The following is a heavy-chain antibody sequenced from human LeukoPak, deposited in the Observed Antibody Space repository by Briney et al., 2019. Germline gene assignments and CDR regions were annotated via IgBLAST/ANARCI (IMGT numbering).Heavy chain of an antibody. D-gene: IGHD2-2*01. J-gene: IGHJ4*02. CDR2: ISGGGDGT. Sequence: GGSLRLSCAASGFTLSTYAMNWVRQAPGKGLEWVSAISGGGDGTYYADSVKGRFTISRDNSNNILYLDMISLRAEDTAFYYCAKDRRYCSSPTCPQYFDYWGQGTLVTVSS. CDR3: AKDRRYCSSPTCPQYFDY. CDR1: GFTLSTYA. V-gene: IGHV3-23*01.